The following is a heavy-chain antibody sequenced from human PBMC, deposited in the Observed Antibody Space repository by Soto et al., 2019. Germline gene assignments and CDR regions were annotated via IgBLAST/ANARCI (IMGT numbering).Heavy chain of an antibody. V-gene: IGHV1-69*13. CDR1: GGTFSSYA. CDR2: IIPIFGTA. D-gene: IGHD6-13*01. J-gene: IGHJ1*01. Sequence: ASVKVSCKASGGTFSSYAISWVRQAPGQGLEWMGGIIPIFGTANYAQKFQGRVTITADESTSTAYMELSSLRSEDTAVYYCARGSGYSSSWFRAEYFQHWGQGTLVTVSS. CDR3: ARGSGYSSSWFRAEYFQH.